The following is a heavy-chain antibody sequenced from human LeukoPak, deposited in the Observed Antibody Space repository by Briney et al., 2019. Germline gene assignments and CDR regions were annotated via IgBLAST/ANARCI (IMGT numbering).Heavy chain of an antibody. Sequence: SETLSLTCTVSGGSISSDYWSCIRQPPGKGLEWIGYIYYSGSTNYNPPLKSRVTISVDTSKNQFSLKLSSVTAADTAVYYCARRFYFDYWGQGTLVTVSS. CDR2: IYYSGST. CDR1: GGSISSDY. CDR3: ARRFYFDY. V-gene: IGHV4-59*08. J-gene: IGHJ4*02.